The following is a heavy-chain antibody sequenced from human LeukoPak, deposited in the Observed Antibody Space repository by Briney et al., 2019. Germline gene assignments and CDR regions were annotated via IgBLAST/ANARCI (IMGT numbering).Heavy chain of an antibody. D-gene: IGHD1-1*01. J-gene: IGHJ4*02. CDR1: GFTFSSYA. CDR2: ISGSGGST. CDR3: AKDPTGTGGYFDY. V-gene: IGHV3-23*01. Sequence: GGSLRLSCVASGFTFSSYAMSWVRQAPGKGLEWVSAISGSGGSTYYADSVKGRFTISRDNSKNTLYLQMNSLRAEDTAVYYCAKDPTGTGGYFDYWGQGTLVTVSS.